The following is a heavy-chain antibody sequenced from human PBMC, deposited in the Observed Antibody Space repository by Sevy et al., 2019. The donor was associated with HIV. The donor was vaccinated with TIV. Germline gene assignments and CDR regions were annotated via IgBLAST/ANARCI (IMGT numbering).Heavy chain of an antibody. J-gene: IGHJ4*02. CDR2: INPNSGGT. D-gene: IGHD2-15*01. V-gene: IGHV1-2*04. CDR3: ARASSQGYCSGGICYSSFDY. Sequence: ASVKVSCKASGYTFTGYYMHWVRQAPGQGLEWMGWINPNSGGTNYAQKFQGWVTMTRDTSISTAYMELSRLRSDDTAVYYCARASSQGYCSGGICYSSFDYWGQGTLVTVSS. CDR1: GYTFTGYY.